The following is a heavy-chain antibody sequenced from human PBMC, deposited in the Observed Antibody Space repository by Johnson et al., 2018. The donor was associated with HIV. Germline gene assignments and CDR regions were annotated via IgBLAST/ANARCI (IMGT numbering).Heavy chain of an antibody. CDR1: GFTVSSNY. CDR2: IYSGGST. Sequence: VQLVESGGGLIQPGGSLRLSCAASGFTVSSNYMSWVRQAPGTGLAWVSVIYSGGSTYYADSVKGRLTISRDNSKNTLYMQMNSLRAEDTAVYYCARGPGDTAMVNDAFDIWGQGTMVTVSS. D-gene: IGHD5-18*01. V-gene: IGHV3-53*01. CDR3: ARGPGDTAMVNDAFDI. J-gene: IGHJ3*02.